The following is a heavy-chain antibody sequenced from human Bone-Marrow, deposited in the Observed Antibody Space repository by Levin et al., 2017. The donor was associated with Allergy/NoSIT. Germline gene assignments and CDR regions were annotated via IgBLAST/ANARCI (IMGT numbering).Heavy chain of an antibody. CDR2: ISAYNGDT. V-gene: IGHV1-18*01. D-gene: IGHD1-26*01. CDR1: GYTFSIFSSYG. CDR3: ASPRGSYLGVAFDS. J-gene: IGHJ3*02. Sequence: ASVKVSCKASGYTFSIFSSYGFSWARQAPGQGLEWMGWISAYNGDTDYAQKFQGRLTMTTDTSTNTAHTELRSLRSDDTAVDYCASPRGSYLGVAFDSWGQGTKVTVSS.